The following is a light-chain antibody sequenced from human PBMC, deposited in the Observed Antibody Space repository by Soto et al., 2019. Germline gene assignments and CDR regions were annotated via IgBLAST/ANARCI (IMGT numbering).Light chain of an antibody. CDR2: DAS. V-gene: IGKV3-11*01. CDR1: QTVSNF. Sequence: ETVLKQSPATLSLSPGEGATLSCRASQTVSNFLAWYQQKPGQAPRLLIYDASKRATGIPARFSGSRSGTDFTLTISSLEPEDFGVYFCHQRNKFGQGTRLEIK. CDR3: HQRNK. J-gene: IGKJ5*01.